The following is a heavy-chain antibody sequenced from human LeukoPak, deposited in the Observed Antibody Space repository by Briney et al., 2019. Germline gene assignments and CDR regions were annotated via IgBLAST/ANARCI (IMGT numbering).Heavy chain of an antibody. V-gene: IGHV1-8*01. D-gene: IGHD6-13*01. CDR3: ARDGRGAAAADDPLDI. J-gene: IGHJ3*02. CDR1: GYTFTNHD. Sequence: ASVQVSCKASGYTFTNHDFNWMRQATGQGLEWMGWMNPNSGSTGYAQKFQGRVTMTRDTSLSTAYMELSSLTSDDTAVYYCARDGRGAAAADDPLDIWGQGTTVTVSS. CDR2: MNPNSGST.